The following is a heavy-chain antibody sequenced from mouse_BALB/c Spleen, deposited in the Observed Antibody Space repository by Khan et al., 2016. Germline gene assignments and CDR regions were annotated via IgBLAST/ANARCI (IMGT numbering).Heavy chain of an antibody. J-gene: IGHJ4*01. V-gene: IGHV5-6-3*01. CDR3: ARVRQAVDY. CDR2: INSNGGST. D-gene: IGHD1-2*01. CDR1: GFTFSTYS. Sequence: EVELVESGGGLVQPGGSLKLSCAASGFTFSTYSMSWVRQTPDQRLELVATINSNGGSTYYPDNVKGRFTLTRDNATNTLYLQMSSLKSEDTAMYYCARVRQAVDYGGQGTSVTVSS.